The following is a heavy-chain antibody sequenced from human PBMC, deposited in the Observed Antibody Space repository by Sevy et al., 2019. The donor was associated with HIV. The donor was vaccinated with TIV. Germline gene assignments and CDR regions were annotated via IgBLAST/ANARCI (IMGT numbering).Heavy chain of an antibody. CDR3: AKSRAAGTTFDY. CDR2: ISGSGGST. D-gene: IGHD6-13*01. V-gene: IGHV3-23*01. Sequence: GGSLRLSCAATGFTFSSYAMSWVRQAPGKGLEWVSAISGSGGSTYYADSVKGRFTISRDNSKNTLYLQMNSLRAEDTAVYYCAKSRAAGTTFDYWGQGTLVTVSS. CDR1: GFTFSSYA. J-gene: IGHJ4*02.